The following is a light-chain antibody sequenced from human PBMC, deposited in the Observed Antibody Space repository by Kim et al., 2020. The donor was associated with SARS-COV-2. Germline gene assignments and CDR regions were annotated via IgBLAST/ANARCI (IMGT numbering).Light chain of an antibody. J-gene: IGKJ2*01. Sequence: LSASVGNRVTITCRDSQSISNWWAWYQQKPGKAPKLLIYKASTLESGVPLRFSGSGSGTEFTLTISSLQPDDFATYYCQQYSSYSAFGQGTKLEI. CDR3: QQYSSYSA. CDR2: KAS. CDR1: QSISNW. V-gene: IGKV1-5*03.